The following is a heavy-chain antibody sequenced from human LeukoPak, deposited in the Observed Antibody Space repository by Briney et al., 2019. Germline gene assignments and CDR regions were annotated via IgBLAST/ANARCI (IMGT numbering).Heavy chain of an antibody. CDR3: ARAMVRGVIIGYYFDY. Sequence: SETLSLTCTVSGGSISTNYWSWIRQPPGKGLEWIGYIYYSGSTNYNPSLKSRVTISVDSSKNQFSLKVSSVTAADTAVYYCARAMVRGVIIGYYFDYWGQGTLVTVSS. J-gene: IGHJ4*02. V-gene: IGHV4-59*12. CDR2: IYYSGST. CDR1: GGSISTNY. D-gene: IGHD3-10*01.